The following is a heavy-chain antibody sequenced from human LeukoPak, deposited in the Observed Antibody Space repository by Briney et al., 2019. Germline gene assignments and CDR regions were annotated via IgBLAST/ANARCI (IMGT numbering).Heavy chain of an antibody. CDR2: ISYDGSNK. CDR3: ASYTPVPGTRGLQY. CDR1: GFTFSSYA. J-gene: IGHJ4*02. Sequence: PGGSLRLSCAASGFTFSSYAMHWVRQAPGKGLEWVAVISYDGSNKYYADSVKGRFTISRDNAKNSLYLQMNSLRVEDTAVYYCASYTPVPGTRGLQYWGQGALVTVSS. D-gene: IGHD6-19*01. V-gene: IGHV3-30-3*01.